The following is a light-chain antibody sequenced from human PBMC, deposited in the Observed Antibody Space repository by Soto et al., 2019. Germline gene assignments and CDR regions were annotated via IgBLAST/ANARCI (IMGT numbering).Light chain of an antibody. CDR3: QVWDSSSDRGV. Sequence: SSELTQPPSVSVAPGQTARITCGGNNIGSKSVHWYQQKQGQAPVLVVYDDSDRPSGIPERFSGSNSGNTATLTISRVEDGEEADYYCQVWDSSSDRGVFGTGTKLTVL. V-gene: IGLV3-21*02. CDR2: DDS. J-gene: IGLJ1*01. CDR1: NIGSKS.